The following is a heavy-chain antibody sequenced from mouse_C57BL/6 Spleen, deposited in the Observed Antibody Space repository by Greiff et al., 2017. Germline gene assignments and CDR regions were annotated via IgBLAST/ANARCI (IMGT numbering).Heavy chain of an antibody. V-gene: IGHV1-52*01. J-gene: IGHJ2*01. CDR3: ARRDWDGYYFDY. CDR2: IDPSDSET. D-gene: IGHD4-1*01. CDR1: GYTFTSYW. Sequence: QVQLQQPGAELVRPGSSVKLSCKASGYTFTSYWMHWVKQRPIQGLEWIGNIDPSDSETHYNQKFKDKATLTVDKSSSTAYMQLSSLTSEDSAVYYCARRDWDGYYFDYWGQGTPLTVSS.